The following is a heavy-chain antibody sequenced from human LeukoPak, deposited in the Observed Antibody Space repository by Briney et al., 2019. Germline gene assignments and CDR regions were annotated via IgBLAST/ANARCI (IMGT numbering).Heavy chain of an antibody. CDR1: GASINHYY. Sequence: SETLSLTCTVSGASINHYYWSWIRQPAGKGLEWIGRIYTSGSTNYNPSLKSRVTMSVDTSKNQFSLKLSSVTAADTAVYYCARQPDVLRYFDWLSQAFDIWGQGTMVTVSS. D-gene: IGHD3-9*01. CDR2: IYTSGST. J-gene: IGHJ3*02. CDR3: ARQPDVLRYFDWLSQAFDI. V-gene: IGHV4-4*07.